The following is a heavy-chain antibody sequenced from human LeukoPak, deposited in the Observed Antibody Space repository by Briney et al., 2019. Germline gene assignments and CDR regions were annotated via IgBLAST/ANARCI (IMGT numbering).Heavy chain of an antibody. J-gene: IGHJ4*02. D-gene: IGHD2-2*02. CDR3: ARAAGTELGYCSSTSCYTLDY. V-gene: IGHV4-4*07. CDR2: IYTGGST. Sequence: SETLSLTCTVSGGSISSYYWSWIRQPAGKGLEWIGRIYTGGSTNYNPSLKSRVTMSVDTSKNQFSLKLSSVTAADTAVYYCARAAGTELGYCSSTSCYTLDYWGQGTLVTVSS. CDR1: GGSISSYY.